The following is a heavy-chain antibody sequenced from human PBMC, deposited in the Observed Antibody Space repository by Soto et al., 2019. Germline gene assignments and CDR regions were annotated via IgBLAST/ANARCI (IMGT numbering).Heavy chain of an antibody. V-gene: IGHV2-5*02. CDR2: IYWDDDK. CDR1: GFSLNTGGVG. CDR3: THTPFFGDKLDY. D-gene: IGHD2-21*01. Sequence: QITLKESGPTLVKPTQTLTLTCSFSGFSLNTGGVGVGWIRQSPGKALEWLAVIYWDDDKRYSPSLKSRLTISKDTSKNQVVLTMTNMDPVGTATYYCTHTPFFGDKLDYWGQGALVTVSS. J-gene: IGHJ4*02.